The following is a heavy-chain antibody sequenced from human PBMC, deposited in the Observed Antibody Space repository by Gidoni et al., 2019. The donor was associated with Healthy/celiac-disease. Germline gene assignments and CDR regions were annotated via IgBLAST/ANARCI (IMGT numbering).Heavy chain of an antibody. CDR3: ARGGRIAAAGRSRGLALDY. CDR1: GGSFSGYY. CDR2: INHSGST. J-gene: IGHJ4*02. Sequence: QVQLQQWGAGLLKPSETLSLTCAVYGGSFSGYYWSWIRQPPGKGLEWIGEINHSGSTNYNPSLKSRVTISVDTSKNQFSLKLSSVTAADTAVYYCARGGRIAAAGRSRGLALDYWGQGTLVTVSS. V-gene: IGHV4-34*01. D-gene: IGHD6-13*01.